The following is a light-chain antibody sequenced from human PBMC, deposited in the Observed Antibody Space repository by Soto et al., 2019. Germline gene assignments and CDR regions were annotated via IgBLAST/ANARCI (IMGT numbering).Light chain of an antibody. CDR1: SSDIGGYYY. CDR3: TSYSSSSTFYV. CDR2: QVT. Sequence: QSALTQPGSVSGSPGQSITISCTGTSSDIGGYYYVSWYQHHPGKAPKLIIYQVTNRPSGVSHRFSGSKSGNTASLTISGLQAEDEADYYCTSYSSSSTFYVFGTGTKVTVL. V-gene: IGLV2-14*01. J-gene: IGLJ1*01.